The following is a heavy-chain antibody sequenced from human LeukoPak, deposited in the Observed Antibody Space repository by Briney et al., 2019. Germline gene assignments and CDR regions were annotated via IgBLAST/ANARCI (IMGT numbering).Heavy chain of an antibody. CDR3: ARLFFPSGYCSGGSCYTYNWFDP. CDR1: GYSFTSYW. J-gene: IGHJ5*02. D-gene: IGHD2-15*01. Sequence: GESLKISCKGSGYSFTSYWIGWVRPMPGKGLEWMGIIYPGDSDTRYSPSFQGQVTISADKSISTAYLQWSSLKASDTAMYYCARLFFPSGYCSGGSCYTYNWFDPWGQGTLVTVSS. V-gene: IGHV5-51*01. CDR2: IYPGDSDT.